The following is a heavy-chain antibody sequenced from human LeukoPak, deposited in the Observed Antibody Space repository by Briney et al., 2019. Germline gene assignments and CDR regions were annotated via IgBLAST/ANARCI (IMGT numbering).Heavy chain of an antibody. D-gene: IGHD6-13*01. Sequence: GGSLRLSCAASGFTFSSYAMSWVRQAPGKGLEGVSGISANGDTTKYADSVKGRFTISRDNSKNTVFLQMNSLRADDMAVYYCAKEGRIAAGTGDYFDYWGQGTLVTVSS. CDR1: GFTFSSYA. J-gene: IGHJ4*02. CDR3: AKEGRIAAGTGDYFDY. V-gene: IGHV3-23*01. CDR2: ISANGDTT.